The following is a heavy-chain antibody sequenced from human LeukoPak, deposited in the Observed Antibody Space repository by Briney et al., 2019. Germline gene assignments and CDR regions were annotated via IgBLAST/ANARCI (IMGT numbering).Heavy chain of an antibody. CDR2: IWYDGSNK. CDR3: ARDVDYGDSGGYYFDY. J-gene: IGHJ4*02. V-gene: IGHV3-33*01. Sequence: GRSLRLSCAASGFTFSSYGMHWVRQAPGKGLEWVAVIWYDGSNKYYADSVKGRFTISRDNSKNTLYLQMNSLRAEDTAVYYCARDVDYGDSGGYYFDYWGQGTLATVSS. D-gene: IGHD4-17*01. CDR1: GFTFSSYG.